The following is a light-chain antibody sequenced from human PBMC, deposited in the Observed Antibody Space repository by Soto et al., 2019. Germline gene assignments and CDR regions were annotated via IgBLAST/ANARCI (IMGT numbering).Light chain of an antibody. Sequence: EIVLTQSPGILSVSPGARATLSCRASQSVSSNLAWYQQKPGQTPRLLIYGASTRVTGVPARFSGGGSGTEFTLTISSLQSEDFAVYYCQQYNNWPLTFGGGTKVDIK. J-gene: IGKJ4*01. V-gene: IGKV3-15*01. CDR3: QQYNNWPLT. CDR2: GAS. CDR1: QSVSSN.